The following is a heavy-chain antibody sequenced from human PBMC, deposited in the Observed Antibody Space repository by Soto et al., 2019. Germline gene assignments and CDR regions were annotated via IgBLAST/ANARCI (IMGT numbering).Heavy chain of an antibody. CDR1: GGSISSGGYY. V-gene: IGHV4-31*03. CDR2: IYYSGST. J-gene: IGHJ6*02. CDR3: ARGSGYYYYGMDV. Sequence: TSETLSLTCTVSGGSISSGGYYWSWIRQHPGKGLEWIGYIYYSGSTYYNPSLKSRVTISVDTSKNQFSLKLSSVTAADTAVYYCARGSGYYYYGMDVWGQGTTVTVSS. D-gene: IGHD3-3*01.